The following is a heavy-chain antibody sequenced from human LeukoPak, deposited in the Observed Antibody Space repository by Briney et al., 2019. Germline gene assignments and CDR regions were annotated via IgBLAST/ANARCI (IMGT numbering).Heavy chain of an antibody. J-gene: IGHJ4*02. Sequence: SEALSLTCAVYRGSFSGDYWSWIRQPPGKGLEWIGEINHSGSTNYNPSLKSRVTISIDTSKNQFSLKLSSVTAADTAVYYCARWGSGWYYFDYWGQGTLVTVSS. D-gene: IGHD6-19*01. CDR3: ARWGSGWYYFDY. CDR1: RGSFSGDY. V-gene: IGHV4-34*01. CDR2: INHSGST.